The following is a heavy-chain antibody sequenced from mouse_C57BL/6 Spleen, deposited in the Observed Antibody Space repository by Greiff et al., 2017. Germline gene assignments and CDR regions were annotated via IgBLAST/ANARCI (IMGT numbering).Heavy chain of an antibody. V-gene: IGHV5-4*03. CDR3: ANLYSGFAY. CDR2: ISDGGSYT. D-gene: IGHD2-12*01. CDR1: GFTFSSYA. J-gene: IGHJ3*01. Sequence: EVKVVESGGGLVKPGGSLKLSCAASGFTFSSYAMSWVRQTPEKRLEWVATISDGGSYTYYPDNVKGRFTISRDNAKNNLYLQMSHLKSEDTAMYYCANLYSGFAYWGQGTLVTVSA.